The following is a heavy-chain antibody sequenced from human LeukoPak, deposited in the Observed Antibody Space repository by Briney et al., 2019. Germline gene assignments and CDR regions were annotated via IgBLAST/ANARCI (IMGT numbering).Heavy chain of an antibody. J-gene: IGHJ4*02. CDR3: AREGGFYRPLDY. CDR2: VHLDGRT. CDR1: GGSFSGYY. V-gene: IGHV4-34*10. Sequence: SETLSLTCAVYGGSFSGYYCHWIRQPPGKGLEWIGEVHLDGRTNYNPSLKSRLIMSVDLPENHISLKLTSVTAADTAVYYCAREGGFYRPLDYSGQGTLVTVSS. D-gene: IGHD3-3*01.